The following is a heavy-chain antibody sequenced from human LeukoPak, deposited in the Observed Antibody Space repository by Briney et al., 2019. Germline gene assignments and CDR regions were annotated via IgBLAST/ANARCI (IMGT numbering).Heavy chain of an antibody. CDR2: INQDGSEK. D-gene: IGHD7-27*01. CDR1: SSGSYY. Sequence: SSGSYYWSWIRQPAGKGLEWVANINQDGSEKYYVDSVEGRFNISRDNARNSLYLQMNSLGVDDTAVYFCSADPGDYWGQGTLVSVSS. V-gene: IGHV3-7*01. CDR3: SADPGDY. J-gene: IGHJ4*02.